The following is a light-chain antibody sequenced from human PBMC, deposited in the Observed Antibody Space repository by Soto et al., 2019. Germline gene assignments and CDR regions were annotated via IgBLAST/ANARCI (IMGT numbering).Light chain of an antibody. CDR1: SSDVGNYNY. CDR3: SSFTSSTTYV. J-gene: IGLJ1*01. Sequence: QSVLXQSASVSGSPGQSITISCTGTSSDVGNYNYVSWYQQHPGEVPKLIIFNVNNRPSGVSNRFSGSKSGNTASLTISGLQAEDEADYYCSSFTSSTTYVFGTGTKVTVL. CDR2: NVN. V-gene: IGLV2-14*01.